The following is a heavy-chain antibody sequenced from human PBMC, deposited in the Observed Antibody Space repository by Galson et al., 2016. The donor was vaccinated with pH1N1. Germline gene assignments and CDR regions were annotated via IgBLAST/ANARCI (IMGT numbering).Heavy chain of an antibody. CDR1: EYTFIGYY. CDR2: INPNNGDT. Sequence: SVKVSCKASEYTFIGYYIHWMRQAPGHGLAWMGRINPNNGDTHYAQNFQGSVTMTRYTSISTAYMELNSLRSEDTAVYYYARVNTYDSSGYYPFDYWGQGTQVTVSS. CDR3: ARVNTYDSSGYYPFDY. V-gene: IGHV1-2*06. J-gene: IGHJ4*02. D-gene: IGHD3-22*01.